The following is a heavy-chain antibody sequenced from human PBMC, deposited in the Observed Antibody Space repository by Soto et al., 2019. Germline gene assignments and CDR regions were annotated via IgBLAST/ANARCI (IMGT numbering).Heavy chain of an antibody. V-gene: IGHV3-30*18. D-gene: IGHD6-19*01. CDR2: ISYDGTKT. J-gene: IGHJ4*02. Sequence: QVQLVESGGGVVQPGRSLRVSCAASGFTFSSYAMHWVRQAPGTGLEWVAVISYDGTKTYYADSVKGRFTISRDNSKNTVYLLMIRLRDEEAAVYYCAKDRGPRRQWSRANFDYWGQGPVVPVSP. CDR3: AKDRGPRRQWSRANFDY. CDR1: GFTFSSYA.